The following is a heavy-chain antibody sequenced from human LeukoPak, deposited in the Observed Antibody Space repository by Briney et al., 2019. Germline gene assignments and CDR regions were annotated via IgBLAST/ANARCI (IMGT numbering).Heavy chain of an antibody. CDR3: ASYTVTTGNY. Sequence: SETLSLTCTVSGGSISSYYWSWIWQPPGKGLEWIGYIYYSGSTNYNPSLKSRVTISVDTSKNQFSLKLSSVTAADTAVYYCASYTVTTGNYWGQGTLVTVSS. J-gene: IGHJ4*02. CDR1: GGSISSYY. V-gene: IGHV4-59*12. D-gene: IGHD4-17*01. CDR2: IYYSGST.